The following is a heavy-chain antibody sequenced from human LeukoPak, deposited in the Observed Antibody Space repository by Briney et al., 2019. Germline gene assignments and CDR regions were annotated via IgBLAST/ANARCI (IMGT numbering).Heavy chain of an antibody. CDR1: GFTFSSYG. V-gene: IGHV3-30*02. J-gene: IGHJ3*02. CDR3: AKDLGPRGNDAFDI. CDR2: IRYDGSNK. Sequence: PGGSPRLSCAASGFTFSSYGMHWVRQAPGKGLEWVAFIRYDGSNKYYADSVKGRFTISRDNSKNSLYLQMNSLRTEDTALYYCAKDLGPRGNDAFDIWGQGTMVTVSS. D-gene: IGHD3-16*01.